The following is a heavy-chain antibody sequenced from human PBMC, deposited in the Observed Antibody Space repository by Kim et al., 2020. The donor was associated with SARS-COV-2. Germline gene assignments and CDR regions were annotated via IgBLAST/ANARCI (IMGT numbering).Heavy chain of an antibody. CDR3: ARDEAWITMIVVYGMDV. Sequence: GGSLRLSCAASGFTFSSYGMHWVRQAPGKGLEWVAVIWYDGSNKYYADSVKGRFTISRDNSKNTLYLQMNSLRAEDTAVYYCARDEAWITMIVVYGMDVWGQGTTVTVSS. D-gene: IGHD3-22*01. J-gene: IGHJ6*02. CDR1: GFTFSSYG. CDR2: IWYDGSNK. V-gene: IGHV3-33*08.